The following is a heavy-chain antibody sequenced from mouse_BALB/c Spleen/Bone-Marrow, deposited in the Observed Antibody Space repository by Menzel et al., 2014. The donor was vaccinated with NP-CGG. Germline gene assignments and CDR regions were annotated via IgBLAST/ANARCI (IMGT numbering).Heavy chain of an antibody. CDR2: INPSNGRT. CDR3: ARDGNYRYAMDY. J-gene: IGHJ4*01. V-gene: IGHV1S81*02. D-gene: IGHD2-1*01. CDR1: GFTFTSYW. Sequence: QVQLQQSGDELVKPGAPVKLSCMASGFTFTSYWIHWVKQRPGQGPEWIGEINPSNGRTNYNEKFKRKATLTEDKSSSTAYMQLSSLTSEDSAVYYCARDGNYRYAMDYWGQGTSVTVSS.